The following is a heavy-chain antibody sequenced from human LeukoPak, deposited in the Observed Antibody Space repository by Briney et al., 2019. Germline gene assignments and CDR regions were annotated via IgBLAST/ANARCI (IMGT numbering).Heavy chain of an antibody. CDR2: IIPIFGTA. D-gene: IGHD5-12*01. V-gene: IGHV1-69*05. Sequence: GASVKVSCKASGGTFSSYAISWVRQAPGQGLEWMGGIIPIFGTANYAQKFQGRVTITTDESTSTAYMELSSLRSEDTAVYYCAVYSGYDYVSVDYYYMDVWGKGTTVTVSS. CDR3: AVYSGYDYVSVDYYYMDV. J-gene: IGHJ6*03. CDR1: GGTFSSYA.